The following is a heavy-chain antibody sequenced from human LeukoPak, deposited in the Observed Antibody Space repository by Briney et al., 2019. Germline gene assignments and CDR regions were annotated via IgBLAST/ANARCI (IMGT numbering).Heavy chain of an antibody. CDR1: GFTFSTYG. V-gene: IGHV3-33*01. J-gene: IGHJ4*02. D-gene: IGHD3-10*01. CDR2: IWYDGNNK. Sequence: GGSLRLSCAASGFTFSTYGMQWVRQAPGKGLEWEALIWYDGNNKYYADSVKGRFTISRDNSKNTLYLQMNSLRAEDTAVYYCATDQMYYYGSRSYSPFNHWGQGTLVTVSS. CDR3: ATDQMYYYGSRSYSPFNH.